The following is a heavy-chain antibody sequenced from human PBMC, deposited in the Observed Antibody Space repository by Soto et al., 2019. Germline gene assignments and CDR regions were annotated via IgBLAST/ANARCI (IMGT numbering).Heavy chain of an antibody. Sequence: QLQLQESGPGLVKPSETLSLTCTVSRGSISSGTNYWAWIRQPPGKGLEWIANIYYSGSTFYNPSLKSRVTISLDMSKNQFSLKLRSVTAADTAVYYCARHEAGWYFDSWGQGTLVTVSS. CDR2: IYYSGST. J-gene: IGHJ4*02. CDR3: ARHEAGWYFDS. V-gene: IGHV4-39*01. CDR1: RGSISSGTNY. D-gene: IGHD6-25*01.